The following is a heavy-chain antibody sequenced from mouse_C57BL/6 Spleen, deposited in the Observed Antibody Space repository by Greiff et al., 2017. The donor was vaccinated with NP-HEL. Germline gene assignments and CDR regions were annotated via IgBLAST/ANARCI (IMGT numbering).Heavy chain of an antibody. CDR2: IRLKSDNYAT. CDR3: TIRSGSY. V-gene: IGHV6-3*01. J-gene: IGHJ3*01. Sequence: EVKLMESGGGLVQPGGSMKLSCVASGFTFSNYWMNWVRQSPVKGLEWVAQIRLKSDNYATHYAESVKGRFTISRDDSKSSVYLQMNNLRAEDTGIYYCTIRSGSYWGQGTLVTVSA. D-gene: IGHD1-1*01. CDR1: GFTFSNYW.